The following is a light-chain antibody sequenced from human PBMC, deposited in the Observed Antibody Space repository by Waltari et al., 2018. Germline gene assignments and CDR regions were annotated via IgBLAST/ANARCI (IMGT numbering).Light chain of an antibody. CDR1: SGSLSIGHY. CDR2: NTK. Sequence: QTVVTHEPSLLVAPGGTALLTSGLRSGSLSIGHYPRWYQQTPGQAPRTLIHNTKSRSSWVPDRYSGSILGNKAALTNTGAQADDECDYYCLLCIDSGIWVFGGGTKLTVL. J-gene: IGLJ3*02. V-gene: IGLV8-61*01. CDR3: LLCIDSGIWV.